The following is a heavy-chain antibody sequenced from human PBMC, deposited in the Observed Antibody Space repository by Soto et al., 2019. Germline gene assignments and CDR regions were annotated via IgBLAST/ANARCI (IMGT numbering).Heavy chain of an antibody. CDR2: ISYDGHNK. D-gene: IGHD4-17*01. J-gene: IGHJ6*02. CDR3: AKDLQAYGDYNYYYYGMDV. V-gene: IGHV3-30*18. CDR1: GFTFTTFG. Sequence: QVQLVESGGGVVQPGGSLRLSCTASGFTFTTFGIHWVRQAPGKGLEWVALISYDGHNKYYSDSAKGRFTISRDNYKNTLSLQMNSLRAEDTAVYYCAKDLQAYGDYNYYYYGMDVWGQGTTVSVSS.